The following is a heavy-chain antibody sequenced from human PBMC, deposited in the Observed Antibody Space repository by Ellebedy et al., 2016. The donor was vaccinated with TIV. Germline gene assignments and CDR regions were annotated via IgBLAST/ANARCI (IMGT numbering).Heavy chain of an antibody. CDR1: GFTVSPTY. J-gene: IGHJ2*01. V-gene: IGHV3-53*01. CDR3: ASATLEGSNWFRYFDL. CDR2: IYTGKTT. D-gene: IGHD6-13*01. Sequence: GESLKISCAASGFTVSPTYMSWVRQAPGKGLEWVSIIYTGKTTYYADSVKGRFTISRDNFKHSLFLQMANLRTDDTAIYYCASATLEGSNWFRYFDLWGRGSLVTVSS.